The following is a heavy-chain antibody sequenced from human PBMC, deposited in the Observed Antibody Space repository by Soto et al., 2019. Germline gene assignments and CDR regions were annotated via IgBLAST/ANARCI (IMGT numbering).Heavy chain of an antibody. CDR3: ARYSGTYYAY. CDR1: GGSINSYY. V-gene: IGHV4-59*08. J-gene: IGHJ4*02. Sequence: PSETLSLTCTVSGGSINSYYWSWIRQPPGRGLEWIGLFSNSGTTNYNPSLKSRVTISVDTSKNQFSLKLSSVTAADTAVYYCARYSGTYYAYWGQGALVT. D-gene: IGHD1-26*01. CDR2: FSNSGTT.